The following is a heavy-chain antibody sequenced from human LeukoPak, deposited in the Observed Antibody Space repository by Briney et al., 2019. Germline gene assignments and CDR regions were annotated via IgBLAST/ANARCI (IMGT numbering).Heavy chain of an antibody. CDR2: ISGSGGST. CDR3: ARDRDHPSSYSSSWYDDY. J-gene: IGHJ4*02. D-gene: IGHD6-13*01. Sequence: GGSLRLSCAASGFTFSSYAMHWVRQAPGKGLEWVSAISGSGGSTYYADSVKGRFTISRDNSKNTLYLQMNSLRAEDTAVYYCARDRDHPSSYSSSWYDDYWGQGTLVTVSS. CDR1: GFTFSSYA. V-gene: IGHV3-23*01.